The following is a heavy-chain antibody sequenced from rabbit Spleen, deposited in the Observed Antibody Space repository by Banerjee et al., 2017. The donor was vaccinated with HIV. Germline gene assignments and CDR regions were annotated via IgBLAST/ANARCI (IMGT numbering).Heavy chain of an antibody. CDR2: HYGGSSGST. D-gene: IGHD1-1*01. V-gene: IGHV1S45*01. CDR1: GFSFSSSHY. Sequence: EQLEESGGGLVKPEGSLTLTCTASGFSFSSSHYMCWVRQAPGKGLEWIACHYGGSSGSTYYASWAKGRFTISKASSTTVTLQVTSLTDADTATYFCARDTSSSFSSYGMDLWGPGTLVTVS. CDR3: ARDTSSSFSSYGMDL. J-gene: IGHJ6*01.